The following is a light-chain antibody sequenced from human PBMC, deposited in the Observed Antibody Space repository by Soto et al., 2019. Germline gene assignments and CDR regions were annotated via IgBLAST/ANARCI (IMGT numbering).Light chain of an antibody. J-gene: IGLJ1*01. CDR2: EVT. CDR1: SSDVGGYNF. Sequence: QSALTQPPSASGSPGQSVAISCTGTSSDVGGYNFVSWYQQHPGKAPKLLIYEVTKRPSGVPDRFSGSKSGNTASLTVSGLQAEDDADYYCCSYAGNNIYVFGSGTKVTVL. CDR3: CSYAGNNIYV. V-gene: IGLV2-8*01.